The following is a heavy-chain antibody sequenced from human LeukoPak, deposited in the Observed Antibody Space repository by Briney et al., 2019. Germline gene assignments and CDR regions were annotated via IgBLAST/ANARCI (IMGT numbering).Heavy chain of an antibody. J-gene: IGHJ4*02. V-gene: IGHV3-74*01. CDR2: INSDGRGT. CDR3: AHITMIVVVITMRSGGIDY. D-gene: IGHD3-22*01. CDR1: GFTFSSYW. Sequence: PGGSLRLSCAVSGFTFSSYWMHWVRQAPGKGLVWVSRINSDGRGTSYADSVKGRFTISRDNAKNTLYLQMNSLRAEDTAVYYCAHITMIVVVITMRSGGIDYWGQGTLVTVSS.